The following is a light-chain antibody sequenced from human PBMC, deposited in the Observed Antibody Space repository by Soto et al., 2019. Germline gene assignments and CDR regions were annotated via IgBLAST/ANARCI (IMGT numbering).Light chain of an antibody. Sequence: ESVLTQSPATLSLSPGERATLSCRASPSVSNYLAWYQQKPGQAPTLLIYGASTRATGIPDRFSGSGSGTNFTLTVIRLEPEDFAVYYCQQYCRSRTFGQGTKVDI. CDR2: GAS. CDR1: PSVSNY. J-gene: IGKJ1*01. V-gene: IGKV3-20*01. CDR3: QQYCRSRT.